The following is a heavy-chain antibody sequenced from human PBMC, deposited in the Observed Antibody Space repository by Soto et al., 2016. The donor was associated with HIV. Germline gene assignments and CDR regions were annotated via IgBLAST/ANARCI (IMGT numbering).Heavy chain of an antibody. CDR2: ISGSGGST. Sequence: EVQLLESGGGLVQPGGSLRLSCAASRLTFSSYAMSWVRQAPGKGLEWVSVISGSGGSTYYADSVKGRFTTSRDNSKNTVYLQMNSLRAEDTAVYYCAEVGAGYSSSWYGAFDYWGQGTLVTVSS. V-gene: IGHV3-23*01. J-gene: IGHJ4*02. CDR1: RLTFSSYA. CDR3: AEVGAGYSSSWYGAFDY. D-gene: IGHD6-13*01.